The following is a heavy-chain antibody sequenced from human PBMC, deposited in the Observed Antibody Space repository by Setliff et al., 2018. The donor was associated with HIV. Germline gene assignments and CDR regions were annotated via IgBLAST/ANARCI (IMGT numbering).Heavy chain of an antibody. V-gene: IGHV3-30*02. CDR1: GFTFSSYG. CDR2: IRYDGSNK. D-gene: IGHD6-13*01. Sequence: GGSLRLSCAASGFTFSSYGMHWVRQAPGKGLEWVAFIRYDGSNKYYADSVKGRFTISRDNSKNTLYLQMNSLRAEDTAVYYCAKQTVSSSWSNWFDPWGEGTLVTVSS. CDR3: AKQTVSSSWSNWFDP. J-gene: IGHJ5*02.